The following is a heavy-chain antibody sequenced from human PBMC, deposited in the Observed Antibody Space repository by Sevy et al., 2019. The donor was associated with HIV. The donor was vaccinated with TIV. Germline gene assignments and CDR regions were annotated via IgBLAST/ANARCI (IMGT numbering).Heavy chain of an antibody. CDR1: GFYFG. D-gene: IGHD3-22*01. J-gene: IGHJ4*02. V-gene: IGHV3-33*01. CDR2: IWYDGINK. CDR3: VRWGNSSGIDY. Sequence: GGSLRLSCTASGFYFGIHWVRQAPGKGLEWVALIWYDGINKDYADSVKGRFTISRDNSKNTVFLQMNSLRAEDTGMYYCVRWGNSSGIDYWGLGTLVTVSS.